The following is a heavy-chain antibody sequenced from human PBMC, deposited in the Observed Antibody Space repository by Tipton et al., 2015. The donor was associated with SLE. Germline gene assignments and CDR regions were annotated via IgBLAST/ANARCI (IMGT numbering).Heavy chain of an antibody. CDR1: GGSFSGYY. CDR3: ARDRYAGYDPLYNWFDP. D-gene: IGHD5-12*01. CDR2: IYTSGTT. J-gene: IGHJ5*02. V-gene: IGHV4-59*10. Sequence: TLSLTCAVYGGSFSGYYWYWIRQPAGKGLEWIGHIYTSGTTNYNPSLKSRVTISIDTSKNQFSLKLNSVTAADTAVYYCARDRYAGYDPLYNWFDPWGQGTLVTVSS.